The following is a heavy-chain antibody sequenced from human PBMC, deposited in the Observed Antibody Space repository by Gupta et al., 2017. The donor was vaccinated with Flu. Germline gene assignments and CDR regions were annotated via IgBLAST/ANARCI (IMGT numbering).Heavy chain of an antibody. CDR2: IIPIFGTA. CDR3: AVNIVAKSYYYYYGMDV. D-gene: IGHD5-12*01. Sequence: QVQLVQSGAEVKKPGSSVKVSCKASGGTFSSYAISWVRQAPGQGLEWMGGIIPIFGTANYAQKFQGRVTITADESTSTAYMELSSLRSEDTAVYYCAVNIVAKSYYYYYGMDVWGHGTTVTVSS. V-gene: IGHV1-69*01. J-gene: IGHJ6*02. CDR1: GGTFSSYA.